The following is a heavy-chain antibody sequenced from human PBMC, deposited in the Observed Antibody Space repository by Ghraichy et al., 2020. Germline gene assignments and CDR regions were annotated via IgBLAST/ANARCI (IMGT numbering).Heavy chain of an antibody. CDR1: GFTFNTYW. CDR2: IEGDGRGK. J-gene: IGHJ4*02. V-gene: IGHV3-7*04. Sequence: GGSLRLSCAASGFTFNTYWMNWVRQVPGKGLEWVAIIEGDGRGKNYVDSVKGRFTISRDNAKNSVFLQMDSLRVDDMGVYYCAGGSGWLIDYWGQGTLVTVSS. CDR3: AGGSGWLIDY. D-gene: IGHD6-19*01.